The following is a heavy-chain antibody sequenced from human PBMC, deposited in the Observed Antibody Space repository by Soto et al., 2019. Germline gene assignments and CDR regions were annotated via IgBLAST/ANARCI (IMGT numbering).Heavy chain of an antibody. J-gene: IGHJ2*01. CDR2: IRSKGNNYAT. V-gene: IGHV3-73*02. CDR3: VRYSRTLGWFFDL. CDR1: GFTFSDSA. D-gene: IGHD2-21*01. Sequence: EVQLVESGGGLVQPGGSLKLSCAASGFTFSDSAMHWVRQASGEGLEWLGRIRSKGNNYATEYGASLKGRLTIYRDDSKKTTYLQMSNLNTEDTAVYYCVRYSRTLGWFFDLWGRGTLVTVSS.